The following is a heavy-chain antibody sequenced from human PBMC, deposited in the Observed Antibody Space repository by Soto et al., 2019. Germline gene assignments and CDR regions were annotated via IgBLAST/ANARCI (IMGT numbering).Heavy chain of an antibody. D-gene: IGHD1-26*01. CDR2: IYYIGTT. CDR1: GGSISSCTHF. Sequence: QLQLQESGPRLVKPSQTLSLTCAVSGGSISSCTHFWTWIRQHPGEGLEWIGYIYYIGTTYYNPSLKSRVTISLDTSANQFSLRMSSLTAADTAVYYCARSSSTSWGLDVWGQGTTVTVSS. CDR3: ARSSSTSWGLDV. V-gene: IGHV4-31*11. J-gene: IGHJ6*02.